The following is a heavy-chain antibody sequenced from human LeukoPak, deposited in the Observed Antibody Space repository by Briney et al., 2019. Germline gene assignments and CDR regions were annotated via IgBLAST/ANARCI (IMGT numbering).Heavy chain of an antibody. CDR3: ARFWSSVDTGLLARDY. CDR1: GFTVSSNH. D-gene: IGHD5-18*01. CDR2: IYSGGPT. V-gene: IGHV3-66*01. J-gene: IGHJ4*02. Sequence: GGSLRLSCAASGFTVSSNHMSWVRQAPGKGLEWVSVIYSGGPTYYADSVKGRFTISRDNSNNTLYLQMNSLRADDTAVYYCARFWSSVDTGLLARDYWGQGTLVTVSS.